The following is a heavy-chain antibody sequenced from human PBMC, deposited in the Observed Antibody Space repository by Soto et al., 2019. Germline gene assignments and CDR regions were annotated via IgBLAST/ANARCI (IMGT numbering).Heavy chain of an antibody. CDR1: GFTFSSYA. V-gene: IGHV3-23*01. Sequence: EVQLLESGGGLVQPGGSLRLSCAASGFTFSSYAMSWVRQAPGKGLEWVSAISGSGGSTYYADSVKGRFTISRDNSKNTLDLQMNSLRAEDTAVYYCATLEEGTNYGDYPNWGQGTLVTVSS. D-gene: IGHD4-17*01. J-gene: IGHJ4*02. CDR3: ATLEEGTNYGDYPN. CDR2: ISGSGGST.